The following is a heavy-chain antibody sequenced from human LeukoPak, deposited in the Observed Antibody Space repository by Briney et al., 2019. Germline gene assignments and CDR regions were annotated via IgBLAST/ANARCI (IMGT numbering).Heavy chain of an antibody. J-gene: IGHJ6*03. Sequence: ASVKVSCKASGVTFTSSAMQWVRQARGQRLEWMGWIVVGSGNTNYAQKFQERVTITRDMSTSTAYMELSSLRSEDTAVYYCAAVRLRFLEWWDFYYMDVWGKGTTVTVSS. CDR3: AAVRLRFLEWWDFYYMDV. D-gene: IGHD3-3*01. CDR2: IVVGSGNT. V-gene: IGHV1-58*02. CDR1: GVTFTSSA.